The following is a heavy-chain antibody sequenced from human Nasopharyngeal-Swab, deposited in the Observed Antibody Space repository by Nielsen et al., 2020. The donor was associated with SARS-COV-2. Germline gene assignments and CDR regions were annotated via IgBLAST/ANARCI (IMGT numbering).Heavy chain of an antibody. J-gene: IGHJ6*03. D-gene: IGHD5-24*01. V-gene: IGHV1-69*10. CDR1: GGTFSSYG. CDR3: ARGGWLRKDYYYSYYYMDV. Sequence: SVKVSCTTSGGTFSSYGLSWFRQAPGQGLEWMGGIIPILPITNYAQKFQDRVTITADKSTSTAYMELSSLRSEDTAAYYCARGGWLRKDYYYSYYYMDVWGKGTTVTVSS. CDR2: IIPILPIT.